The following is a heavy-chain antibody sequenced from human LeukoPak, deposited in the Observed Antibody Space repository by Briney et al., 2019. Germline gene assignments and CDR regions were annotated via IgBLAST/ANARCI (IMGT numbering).Heavy chain of an antibody. CDR2: IYPGDSDT. Sequence: GESLKISCKGSGYSFTSYWIGWVRQMPGKGLEWMGIIYPGDSDTRYSPSFQGQVTISADKSISTAYLQWSSLKASDTAMYYCARGPPLAAYSGSYFVWFDPWGQGTLVTVSS. V-gene: IGHV5-51*01. CDR1: GYSFTSYW. J-gene: IGHJ5*02. D-gene: IGHD1-26*01. CDR3: ARGPPLAAYSGSYFVWFDP.